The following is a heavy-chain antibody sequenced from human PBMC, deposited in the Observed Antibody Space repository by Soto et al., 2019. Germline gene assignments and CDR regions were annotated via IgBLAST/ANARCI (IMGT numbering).Heavy chain of an antibody. V-gene: IGHV3-30*03. Sequence: QVQLVESGGGVVQPGRSLRLSCAASGFTFSSYGMHWVRQAPGKGLEWVAVISYDGSNKYYADSVKGRFTISRDNSKNPVYLQMNSLRAEDTAVYYCALDPFGLVIDHFDYWGQGTLVTVSS. CDR3: ALDPFGLVIDHFDY. J-gene: IGHJ4*02. CDR1: GFTFSSYG. CDR2: ISYDGSNK. D-gene: IGHD3-3*01.